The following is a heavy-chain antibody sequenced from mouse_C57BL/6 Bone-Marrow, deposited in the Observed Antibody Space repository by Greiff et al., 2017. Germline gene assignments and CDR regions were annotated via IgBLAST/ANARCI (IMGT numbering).Heavy chain of an antibody. D-gene: IGHD1-1*01. Sequence: DVMLVESGGGLVKPGGSLKLSCAASGFTFSSYAMSWVRQTPEKRLEWVATISDGGSYTYYPDNVKGRFTISRDNAKNNMYLQMSQLKSEDTAMYYCAREEVGYAMDYWGQGTSVTVSS. V-gene: IGHV5-4*01. CDR1: GFTFSSYA. J-gene: IGHJ4*01. CDR2: ISDGGSYT. CDR3: AREEVGYAMDY.